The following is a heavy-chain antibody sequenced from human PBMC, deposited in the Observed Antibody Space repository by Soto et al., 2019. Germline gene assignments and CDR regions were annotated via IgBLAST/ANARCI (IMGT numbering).Heavy chain of an antibody. CDR2: ISYDGGNR. Sequence: GGSLRLSCEASGFTFSSYPMHWVRQAPGKGLEWVTVISYDGGNRYYADSVKGRFTISRDNSKDTLYLQMHTLRSDDTSLYFCARGPVTQTSFIDHWGQGTLVTVSS. D-gene: IGHD4-4*01. CDR3: ARGPVTQTSFIDH. V-gene: IGHV3-30-3*01. J-gene: IGHJ4*02. CDR1: GFTFSSYP.